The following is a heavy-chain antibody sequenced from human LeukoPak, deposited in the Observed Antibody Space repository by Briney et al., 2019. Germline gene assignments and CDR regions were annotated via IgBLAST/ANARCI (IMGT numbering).Heavy chain of an antibody. Sequence: SETLSLTCAVSGGSIATTNRWTWVRQPPGKGLEWIGELSRSGSTNYIPSLKSRVTISVDESNNQFSLKLSSMTAADTAVYYCATGDSGDNFWGQGTLVTV. CDR1: GGSIATTNR. J-gene: IGHJ4*02. V-gene: IGHV4-4*02. CDR2: LSRSGST. D-gene: IGHD6-19*01. CDR3: ATGDSGDNF.